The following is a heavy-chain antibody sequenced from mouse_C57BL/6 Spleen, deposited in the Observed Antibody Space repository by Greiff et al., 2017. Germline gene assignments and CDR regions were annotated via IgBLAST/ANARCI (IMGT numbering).Heavy chain of an antibody. CDR2: ISNLAYSI. J-gene: IGHJ4*01. D-gene: IGHD1-2*01. V-gene: IGHV5-15*01. CDR1: GFTFSDYG. CDR3: ARRHDGGAMDY. Sequence: EVKLQESGGGLVQPGGSLKLSCAASGFTFSDYGMAWVRQAPRKGPEWVAFISNLAYSIHYADTVTGRFTISRENAKNTLYLEMSSLRAEDTAMYYCARRHDGGAMDYWGQGTSVTVSS.